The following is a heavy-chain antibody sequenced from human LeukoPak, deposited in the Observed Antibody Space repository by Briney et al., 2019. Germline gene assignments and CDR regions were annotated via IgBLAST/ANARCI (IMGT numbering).Heavy chain of an antibody. CDR1: GGTFSSYA. D-gene: IGHD5-24*01. V-gene: IGHV1-69*05. J-gene: IGHJ4*02. CDR3: ARGPTSRDGYKYFDY. CDR2: IIPIFGTA. Sequence: SVKVSCKASGGTFSSYAISWVRQAPGQGLEWTGGIIPIFGTANYAQKFQGRVTITTDESTSTAYMELSSLRSEDTAVYYCARGPTSRDGYKYFDYWGQGTLVTVSS.